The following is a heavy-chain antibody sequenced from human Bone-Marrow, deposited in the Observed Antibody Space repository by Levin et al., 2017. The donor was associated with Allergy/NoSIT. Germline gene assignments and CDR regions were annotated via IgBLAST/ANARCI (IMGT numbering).Heavy chain of an antibody. J-gene: IGHJ4*02. CDR3: ARISRGMVRGVIGRYYFDD. CDR1: GFSLSTRGMC. D-gene: IGHD3-10*01. V-gene: IGHV2-70*01. Sequence: SGPTLVKPTQTLTLTCTFSGFSLSTRGMCMSWIRQPPGKALEWLALIDWNDGKYYSTSLKTRLTISKDTSKNQVVLTMTNMDPVDTATYHCARISRGMVRGVIGRYYFDDWGQGAPVIVSS. CDR2: IDWNDGK.